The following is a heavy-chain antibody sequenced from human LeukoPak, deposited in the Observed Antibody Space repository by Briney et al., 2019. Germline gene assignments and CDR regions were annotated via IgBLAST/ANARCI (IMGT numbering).Heavy chain of an antibody. J-gene: IGHJ5*02. CDR1: GGSISSYY. V-gene: IGHV4-59*01. Sequence: SETLSLTCTVSGGSISSYYWSWIRQPPGKGLEWIGYIYYSGSTNHNPSLKGRVTISVDKSKNQFSLKLSSVTAADTAVYYCARDEGLHDTEYWFDPWGQGTLVTVSS. CDR2: IYYSGST. CDR3: ARDEGLHDTEYWFDP. D-gene: IGHD3-22*01.